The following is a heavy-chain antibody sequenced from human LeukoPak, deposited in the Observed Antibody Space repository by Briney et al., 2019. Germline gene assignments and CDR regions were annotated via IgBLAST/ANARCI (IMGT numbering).Heavy chain of an antibody. Sequence: GGSLRLSCAASGFTFSSYAMHWVRQAPGKGLEWVAVISYDGSNKYYADSVKGRFTISRDNSKNTLYLQMNSLRAEDTAVYYCARADAHIAVAGTDYWGQGTLVTVSS. V-gene: IGHV3-30-3*01. D-gene: IGHD6-19*01. J-gene: IGHJ4*02. CDR1: GFTFSSYA. CDR2: ISYDGSNK. CDR3: ARADAHIAVAGTDY.